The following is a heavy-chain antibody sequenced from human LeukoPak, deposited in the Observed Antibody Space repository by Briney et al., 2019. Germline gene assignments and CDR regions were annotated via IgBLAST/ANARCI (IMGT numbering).Heavy chain of an antibody. Sequence: ASVKVSCKASGYTFTSYGISWVRQAPGQGLEWMGWIGAYNGNTNYAQKLQGRVTMTTDTSTSTAYMELRSLRSDDTAVYYCARVGYSSGWYESGWFDPWGQGTLVTVSS. J-gene: IGHJ5*02. CDR3: ARVGYSSGWYESGWFDP. V-gene: IGHV1-18*01. CDR2: IGAYNGNT. D-gene: IGHD6-19*01. CDR1: GYTFTSYG.